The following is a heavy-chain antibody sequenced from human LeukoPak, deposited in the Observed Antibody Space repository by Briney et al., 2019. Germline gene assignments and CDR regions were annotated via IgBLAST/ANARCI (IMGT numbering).Heavy chain of an antibody. D-gene: IGHD3-22*01. Sequence: ASVKVSCKASGYTFTNYYIHGVRQAPGQGLEWMGLINPGGANTNYAQNFQGRVTVTRDTSISTAYMDLKRLTSDDTAVYYCATYYDSGVHAFHIWGKGTMVTVSS. V-gene: IGHV1-46*01. CDR2: INPGGANT. J-gene: IGHJ3*02. CDR3: ATYYDSGVHAFHI. CDR1: GYTFTNYY.